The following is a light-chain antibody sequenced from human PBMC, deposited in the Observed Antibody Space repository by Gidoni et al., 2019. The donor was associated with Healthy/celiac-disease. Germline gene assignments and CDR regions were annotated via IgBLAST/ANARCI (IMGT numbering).Light chain of an antibody. Sequence: SYVLTQPPSVSVAPGQTARITCGGTNIGSKSVHWYQQKPGQAPVLVVYDDSDRPSGIPERFSGSNSGNTATLTISRVEAGDEADYYCQVWDSSSDHHYVFGTGTKVTVL. CDR1: NIGSKS. J-gene: IGLJ1*01. V-gene: IGLV3-21*02. CDR3: QVWDSSSDHHYV. CDR2: DDS.